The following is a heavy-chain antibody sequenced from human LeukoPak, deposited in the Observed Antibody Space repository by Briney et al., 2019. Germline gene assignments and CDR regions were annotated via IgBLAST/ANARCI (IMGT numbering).Heavy chain of an antibody. CDR1: GFTFSSYG. V-gene: IGHV3-30*18. CDR3: AKDSGGTTFDY. Sequence: GRSLRLSCAASGFTFSSYGMHWVRRAPGKGLEWVAVISYDGSNKYYADSVKGRFAISRDNSKNTLYLQMNNLRAEDTAVYYCAKDSGGTTFDYWGQGTLVTVSS. D-gene: IGHD1-26*01. CDR2: ISYDGSNK. J-gene: IGHJ4*02.